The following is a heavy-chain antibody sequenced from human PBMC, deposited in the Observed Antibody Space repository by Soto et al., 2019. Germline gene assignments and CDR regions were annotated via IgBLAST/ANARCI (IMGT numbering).Heavy chain of an antibody. D-gene: IGHD2-2*01. V-gene: IGHV3-53*04. CDR3: ASRIVVVRDNNYGGTWFDP. CDR1: GFTVSSNY. CDR2: IYSGGST. Sequence: GGSLRLSCAASGFTVSSNYMSWVRQAPGKGLEWVSVIYSGGSTYYADSVKGRFTISRHNSKNTLYLQMNSLRAEDTAVYYCASRIVVVRDNNYGGTWFDPWGQGTLVTVSS. J-gene: IGHJ5*02.